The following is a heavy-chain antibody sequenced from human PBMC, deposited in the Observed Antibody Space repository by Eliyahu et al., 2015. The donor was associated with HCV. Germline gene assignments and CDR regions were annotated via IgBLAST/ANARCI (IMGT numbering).Heavy chain of an antibody. J-gene: IGHJ3*01. V-gene: IGHV3-73*01. Sequence: EVQLVESGGGLVQPGGSLKLSCAASGFSFSVSTMHWVRQASGKGPEWVGRIRSKAYTYATAYAASVRGRFTISRDDSTNTAYLHLNSLKTEDTAVYFCAKDYGDYADAFDVWGQGTMVTVSS. CDR1: GFSFSVST. CDR2: IRSKAYTYAT. CDR3: AKDYGDYADAFDV. D-gene: IGHD4-17*01.